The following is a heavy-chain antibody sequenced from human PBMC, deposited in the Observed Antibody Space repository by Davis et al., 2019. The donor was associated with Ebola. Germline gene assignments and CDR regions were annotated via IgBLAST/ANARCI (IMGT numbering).Heavy chain of an antibody. D-gene: IGHD2-15*01. J-gene: IGHJ3*01. CDR3: AAGGLGGGFDV. CDR2: FDPEDAEP. CDR1: GYTLTDLS. V-gene: IGHV1-24*01. Sequence: ASVKVSCKVSGYTLTDLSIHWVRQAPGNGLEWMGYFDPEDAEPIYAQKFQDRVTRTEDTSTDTAYMELRSLRSEDTALYYCAAGGLGGGFDVWGHGTMVTVSS.